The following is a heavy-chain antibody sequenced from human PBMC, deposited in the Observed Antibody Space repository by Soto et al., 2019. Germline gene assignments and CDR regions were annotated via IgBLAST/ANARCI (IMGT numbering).Heavy chain of an antibody. V-gene: IGHV1-69*13. CDR1: GGTFSSYA. CDR3: ARDRPDSSGSFDY. J-gene: IGHJ4*02. CDR2: IIPIFGTA. D-gene: IGHD3-22*01. Sequence: VKVSCKASGGTFSSYAISWVRQAPGQGLEWMGGIIPIFGTANYAQKFQGRVTITADESTSTAYMELSSLRSEDTAVYYCARDRPDSSGSFDYWGQGTLVTVSS.